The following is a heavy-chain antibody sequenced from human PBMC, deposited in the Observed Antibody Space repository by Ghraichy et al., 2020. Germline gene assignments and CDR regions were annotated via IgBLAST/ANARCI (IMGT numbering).Heavy chain of an antibody. CDR1: GFTFSSYG. V-gene: IGHV3-33*01. Sequence: GGSLRLSCAASGFTFSSYGMHWVRQAPGKGLEWVAVIWYDGSNKYYADSVKGRFTISRDNSKNTLYLQMNSLRAEDTAVYYCARDGGAAGWFDPWGQGTLVTVSS. D-gene: IGHD6-25*01. CDR3: ARDGGAAGWFDP. J-gene: IGHJ5*02. CDR2: IWYDGSNK.